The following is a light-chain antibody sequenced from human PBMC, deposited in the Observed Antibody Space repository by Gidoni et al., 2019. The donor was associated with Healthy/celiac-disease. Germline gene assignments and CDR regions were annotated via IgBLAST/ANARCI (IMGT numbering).Light chain of an antibody. CDR1: SSNIGNNY. CDR2: YNN. V-gene: IGLV1-51*01. CDR3: GTWDSSLSAVV. J-gene: IGLJ2*01. Sequence: QSVLTQPPSVSAAPGQKVPISCSGSSSNIGNNYVSWYQQLPGTAPKPLIYYNNKRPSGMPNRFSGSKTGTSATLGVTGLQTGDEADYDCGTWDSSLSAVVFGGGTKLTVL.